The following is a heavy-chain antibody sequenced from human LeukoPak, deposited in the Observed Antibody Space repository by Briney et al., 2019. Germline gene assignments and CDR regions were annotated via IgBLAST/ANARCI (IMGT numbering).Heavy chain of an antibody. CDR2: ISSNGGST. J-gene: IGHJ5*02. CDR1: GFTFSSYS. Sequence: PGGSLRLSCAASGFTFSSYSMNWVRQAPGKGLEYVSAISSNGGSTYYANSVKGRFTISRDNSKNTLYLQMGSLRAEDMAVYYCARVTYNWNWNWFDPWGQGTLVTVSS. V-gene: IGHV3-64*01. CDR3: ARVTYNWNWNWFDP. D-gene: IGHD1-7*01.